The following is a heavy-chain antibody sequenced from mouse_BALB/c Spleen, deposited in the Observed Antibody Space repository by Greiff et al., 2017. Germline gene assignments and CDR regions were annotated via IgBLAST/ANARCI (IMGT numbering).Heavy chain of an antibody. Sequence: VMLVESGPELVKPGASVKMSCKASGYTFTDYVISWVKQRTGQGLEWIGEIYPGSGSTYYNEKFKGKATLTADKSSNTAYMQLSSLTSEDSAVYFCARSYGSSYAMDYWGQGTSVTVSS. CDR2: IYPGSGST. CDR3: ARSYGSSYAMDY. D-gene: IGHD1-1*01. V-gene: IGHV1-77*01. CDR1: GYTFTDYV. J-gene: IGHJ4*01.